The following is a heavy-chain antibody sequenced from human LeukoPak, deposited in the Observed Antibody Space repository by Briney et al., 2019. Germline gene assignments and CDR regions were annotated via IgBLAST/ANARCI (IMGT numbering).Heavy chain of an antibody. V-gene: IGHV1-2*06. CDR1: GYTFTGYY. D-gene: IGHD3-9*01. CDR3: ATFLPKELVIFGY. CDR2: INPNSGGT. Sequence: ASVKVSCKASGYTFTGYYMHWVRQAPGQGLEWMGRINPNSGGTNYAQKFQGRVTMTRDTSISTAYMELSSLRSEDTAVYYCATFLPKELVIFGYWGQGTLVTVSS. J-gene: IGHJ4*02.